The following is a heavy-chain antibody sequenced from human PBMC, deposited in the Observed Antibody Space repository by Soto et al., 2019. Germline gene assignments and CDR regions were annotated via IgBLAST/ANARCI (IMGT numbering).Heavy chain of an antibody. CDR1: GGSFSGYY. CDR2: IDHSGST. D-gene: IGHD1-26*01. J-gene: IGHJ4*02. Sequence: TSETLSLTCGVYGGSFSGYYWSWIRQPPGKGLEWIGEIDHSGSTNYNPSLKSRVSISVDTSKRQFSLKLSFVTAADTAVYYCARREGGNYPFYFDYWGQGALVTVSS. CDR3: ARREGGNYPFYFDY. V-gene: IGHV4-34*01.